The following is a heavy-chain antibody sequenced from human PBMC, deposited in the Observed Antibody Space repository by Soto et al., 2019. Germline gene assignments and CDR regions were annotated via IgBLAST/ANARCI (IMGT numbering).Heavy chain of an antibody. CDR2: IKRKADGGTA. D-gene: IGHD5-18*01. J-gene: IGHJ2*01. Sequence: GGSLRLSCAASGFTFSNAWMSWVRQAPGKGLEWVGRIKRKADGGTADYAAPVKGRFTISRDDSKNTQYLQMNSLKTEDTAVYYCTTVIFYSVWLPNYWYFDLWGRGTLVTVSS. CDR3: TTVIFYSVWLPNYWYFDL. CDR1: GFTFSNAW. V-gene: IGHV3-15*01.